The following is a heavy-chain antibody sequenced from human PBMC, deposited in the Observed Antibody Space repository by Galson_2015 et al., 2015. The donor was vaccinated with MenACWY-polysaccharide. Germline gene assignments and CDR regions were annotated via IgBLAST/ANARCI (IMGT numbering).Heavy chain of an antibody. CDR1: GFTFKNYW. Sequence: SLRLSCAVSGFTFKNYWMSWVRQAPGKGLEWVANIKKDGSKKYCVDSVKGRFTISRDNARSSLYLQMNGLRAEDTAVYYCARGYYGMAVWGQGTPVTVS. CDR2: IKKDGSKK. V-gene: IGHV3-7*01. CDR3: ARGYYGMAV. J-gene: IGHJ6*02.